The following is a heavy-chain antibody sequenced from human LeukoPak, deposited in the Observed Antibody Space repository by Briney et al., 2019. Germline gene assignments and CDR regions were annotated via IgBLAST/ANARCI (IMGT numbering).Heavy chain of an antibody. CDR2: IYYNGNT. D-gene: IGHD6-19*01. J-gene: IGHJ3*02. V-gene: IGHV4-39*01. Sequence: SETLSLTCNVTGGSIGGHTFYWDWIRQPPGKGLEWIATIYYNGNTFYNPSLKSRVAISIDMSKSQFSLHLSSVTAADTAIYYCARLTALAGHRGAFDIWGPGAMVTVSS. CDR3: ARLTALAGHRGAFDI. CDR1: GGSIGGHTFY.